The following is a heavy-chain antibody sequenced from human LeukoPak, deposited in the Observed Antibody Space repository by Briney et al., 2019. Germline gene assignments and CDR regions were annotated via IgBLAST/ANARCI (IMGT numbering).Heavy chain of an antibody. CDR3: ARDRWEDISSLSGSFDC. Sequence: PSETLSLTRNVPVGSVSSYLWSWLPQPAGQGLEWISHVSTNGNSDYNPSLNSRVTVSVDTSKNQFSLKVNSVTAADTAVYYCARDRWEDISSLSGSFDCWCQGTLVTVSS. D-gene: IGHD6-13*01. J-gene: IGHJ4*02. CDR1: VGSVSSYL. V-gene: IGHV4-4*07. CDR2: VSTNGNS.